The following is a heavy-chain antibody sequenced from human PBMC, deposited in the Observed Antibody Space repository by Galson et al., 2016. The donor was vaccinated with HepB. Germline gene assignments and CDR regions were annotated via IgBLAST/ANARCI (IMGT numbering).Heavy chain of an antibody. CDR2: ITSDGDST. Sequence: SLRLSCAASGFTFSSFGMNWVRQAPGKGLEWVAVITSDGDSTYFADSVKGRFTISRDNSENTLYLQMNSLRAEDTAVYYCATTLGYCSGGTCYGGNFYGIDIWGQGTTVIVSS. CDR3: ATTLGYCSGGTCYGGNFYGIDI. D-gene: IGHD2-15*01. V-gene: IGHV3-30*03. CDR1: GFTFSSFG. J-gene: IGHJ6*02.